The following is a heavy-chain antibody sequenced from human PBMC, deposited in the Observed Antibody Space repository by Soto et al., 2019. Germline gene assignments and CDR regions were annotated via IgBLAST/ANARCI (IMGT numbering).Heavy chain of an antibody. CDR3: AKGVELDV. Sequence: EVLLLESGGGLVQPGGSLRLSCEASGFSFSSFAMNWVRQAPGKGLEWVSAIGDSGASTYYADSVKGRFTISRDNSRNTLYLQLIGLRAEDTAVYYCAKGVELDVWGNGTTVTVSS. V-gene: IGHV3-23*01. CDR1: GFSFSSFA. D-gene: IGHD1-26*01. J-gene: IGHJ6*04. CDR2: IGDSGAST.